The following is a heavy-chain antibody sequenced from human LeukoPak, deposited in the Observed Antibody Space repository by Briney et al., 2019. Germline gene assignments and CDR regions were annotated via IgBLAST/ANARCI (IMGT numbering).Heavy chain of an antibody. J-gene: IGHJ4*02. CDR2: IYYSGST. V-gene: IGHV4-61*01. Sequence: SETLSLTCTVSGGSVSSGSYYWSWIRQHPGKGLEWIGYIYYSGSTNYNPSLKSRVTISVDTSKNQFSLKLSSVTAADTAVYYCARGGGYSGYGTFDYRGQGTLVTVSS. CDR3: ARGGGYSGYGTFDY. D-gene: IGHD5-12*01. CDR1: GGSVSSGSYY.